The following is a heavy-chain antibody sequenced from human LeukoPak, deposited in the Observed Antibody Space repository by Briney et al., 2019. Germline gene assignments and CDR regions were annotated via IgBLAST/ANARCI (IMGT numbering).Heavy chain of an antibody. CDR1: GYTFTSYG. J-gene: IGHJ3*02. CDR2: VSAYNGNT. D-gene: IGHD3-10*01. Sequence: ASVKVSCKASGYTFTSYGISWVRQAPGQGLEWMGWVSAYNGNTNHAQKLQGRVTMTTDTSTSTAYMELRSLRSDDTAVYYCARGVVLLWFGELFVDAFDIWGQGTLVTVSS. V-gene: IGHV1-18*01. CDR3: ARGVVLLWFGELFVDAFDI.